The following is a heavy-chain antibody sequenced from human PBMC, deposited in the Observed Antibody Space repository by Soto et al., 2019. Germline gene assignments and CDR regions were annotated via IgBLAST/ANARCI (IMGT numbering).Heavy chain of an antibody. CDR2: MEPSTGRT. V-gene: IGHV1-8*01. CDR1: GYSFTSLD. Sequence: GASVKVSCKASGYSFTSLDINWVRQTAGQGLEWMGWMEPSTGRTGYAQKFQGRVTMTRDTSINTAYMELTTLTSDDTAFYYCARGVSAGVDYWGQGTLVTVSS. J-gene: IGHJ4*02. D-gene: IGHD1-26*01. CDR3: ARGVSAGVDY.